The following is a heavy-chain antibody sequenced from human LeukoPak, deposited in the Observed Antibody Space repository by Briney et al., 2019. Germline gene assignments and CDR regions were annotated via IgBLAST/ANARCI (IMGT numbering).Heavy chain of an antibody. Sequence: SXXRXXXGXGLEWXSXISGSGGSRYYADSVKGRFTISRDNSKNTLYLQMNSLRAEDTAVYYCAKGGGYDYYYYGMDVWGQGTTVTVSS. CDR2: ISGSGGSR. CDR3: AKGGGYDYYYYGMDV. J-gene: IGHJ6*02. V-gene: IGHV3-23*01. D-gene: IGHD5-12*01.